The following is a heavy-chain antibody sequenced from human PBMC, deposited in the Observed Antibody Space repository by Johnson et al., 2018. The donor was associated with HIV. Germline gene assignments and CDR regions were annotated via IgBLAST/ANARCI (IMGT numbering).Heavy chain of an antibody. CDR2: IYNDVNT. Sequence: VQLVESGGGLVQPGGSLRLSCAASGFTFSSYAMHWVRQAPGKGLEWVSVIYNDVNTYYADSVKGRFTISRDNSKNTLYLQMNSLRAEDTAVYYCARDLRYSGYEYAFDIWGQGTMVTVSS. D-gene: IGHD5-12*01. CDR3: ARDLRYSGYEYAFDI. CDR1: GFTFSSYA. V-gene: IGHV3-66*01. J-gene: IGHJ3*02.